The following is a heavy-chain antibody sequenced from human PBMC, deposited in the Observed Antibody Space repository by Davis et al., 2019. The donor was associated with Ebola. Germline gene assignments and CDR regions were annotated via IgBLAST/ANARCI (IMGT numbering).Heavy chain of an antibody. J-gene: IGHJ3*02. CDR1: VITFSSYA. CDR2: ISGSGGTT. Sequence: GGSLRLSCADSVITFSSYAMTWVRQAPGKGLEWVSAISGSGGTTYYAGSVKGRFTISRDNSKNTVYLQMNSLRAEDTAVYYCASFGSGWTDAFDIWGQGTMVTVSS. D-gene: IGHD6-19*01. CDR3: ASFGSGWTDAFDI. V-gene: IGHV3-23*01.